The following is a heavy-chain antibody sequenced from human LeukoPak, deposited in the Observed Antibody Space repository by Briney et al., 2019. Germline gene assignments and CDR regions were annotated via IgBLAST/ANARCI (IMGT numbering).Heavy chain of an antibody. Sequence: PGGSLRLSCVASGFTLRSYAMHWVRQAPGKGLEWVAVIWYDGSNENYADSVKGRFTISRDNSKNTLYLQMNSLRAEDAALYYCARGPAYSYGPNDFWGQGTLVTVSS. CDR1: GFTLRSYA. CDR2: IWYDGSNE. CDR3: ARGPAYSYGPNDF. D-gene: IGHD5-18*01. J-gene: IGHJ4*02. V-gene: IGHV3-33*01.